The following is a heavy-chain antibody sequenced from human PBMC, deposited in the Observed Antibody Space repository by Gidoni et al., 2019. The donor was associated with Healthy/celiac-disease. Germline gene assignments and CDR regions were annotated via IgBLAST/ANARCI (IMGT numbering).Heavy chain of an antibody. Sequence: QVQLQQWGAGLLKPSETLSLTYAVYGGSFSGYHWSWIPQPPGKGVGWIGEINHSGSTNYNPSLKSRVTISVDTSKNQFSLKLSSVTAADTAVYYCARGRGYCSGGSCYSGKVSWDFDYWGQGTLVTVSS. CDR1: GGSFSGYH. CDR3: ARGRGYCSGGSCYSGKVSWDFDY. D-gene: IGHD2-15*01. V-gene: IGHV4-34*01. CDR2: INHSGST. J-gene: IGHJ4*02.